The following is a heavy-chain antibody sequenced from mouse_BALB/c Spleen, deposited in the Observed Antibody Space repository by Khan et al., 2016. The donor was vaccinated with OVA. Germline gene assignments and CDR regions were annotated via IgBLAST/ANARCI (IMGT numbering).Heavy chain of an antibody. J-gene: IGHJ3*01. Sequence: EVELVESGGGLVQPGGSRKLSCAASGFTFSDYGMAWVRQAPGKGPEWVAFISDLAYTIYYADTVTGRFTISRANAKNTRYLEMSSLRSWDTAIYYWARGGGTAPFAYWGLGTLVTVSA. CDR3: ARGGGTAPFAY. D-gene: IGHD1-2*01. CDR1: GFTFSDYG. V-gene: IGHV5-15*02. CDR2: ISDLAYTI.